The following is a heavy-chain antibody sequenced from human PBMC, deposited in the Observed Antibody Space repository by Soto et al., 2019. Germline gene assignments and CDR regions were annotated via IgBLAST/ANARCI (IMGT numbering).Heavy chain of an antibody. CDR3: AKDYRSIAARPSYYYYYMDV. Sequence: SVGSLRLSCAASGCTCISYGMRWVRQAPGKGLEWVAVISYDGSNKYYAGSVKGRFTISRDNSKNTLYLQMNSLRAEDTAVYYCAKDYRSIAARPSYYYYYMDVWGKGTTVTVS. V-gene: IGHV3-30*18. CDR1: GCTCISYG. D-gene: IGHD6-6*01. CDR2: ISYDGSNK. J-gene: IGHJ6*03.